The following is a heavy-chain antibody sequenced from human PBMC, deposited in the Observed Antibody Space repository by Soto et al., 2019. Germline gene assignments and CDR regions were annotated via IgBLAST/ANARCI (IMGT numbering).Heavy chain of an antibody. J-gene: IGHJ4*02. Sequence: QITLKESGPTLVKPTQTLTLTCTFSGFSLSTSGVGVGWIRQPPGKALEWLALIYWDDDKRYSPSLKSRLTITKATSKNQVVLTMTNMDPVDTATYYCAHSPALSVLRYFDWLPPLFDYWGQGPLVTVSS. CDR2: IYWDDDK. CDR3: AHSPALSVLRYFDWLPPLFDY. V-gene: IGHV2-5*02. D-gene: IGHD3-9*01. CDR1: GFSLSTSGVG.